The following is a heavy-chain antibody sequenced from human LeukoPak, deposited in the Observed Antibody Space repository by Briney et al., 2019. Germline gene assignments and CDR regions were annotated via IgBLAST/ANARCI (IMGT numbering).Heavy chain of an antibody. CDR3: ARGMTGTTGGYFDY. Sequence: GGSLRLSCAASGFTFSSYAMHWVRQAPGKGLEWVAVISYDGSNKYYADSVKGRFTISRDNSKNTLYLQMNSLRAEDTAVYYCARGMTGTTGGYFDYWGQGTLVTVSS. V-gene: IGHV3-30-3*01. CDR2: ISYDGSNK. J-gene: IGHJ4*02. CDR1: GFTFSSYA. D-gene: IGHD1-1*01.